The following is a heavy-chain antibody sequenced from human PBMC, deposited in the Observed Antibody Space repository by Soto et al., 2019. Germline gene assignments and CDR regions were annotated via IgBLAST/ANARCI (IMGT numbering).Heavy chain of an antibody. CDR2: IYYSGST. CDR3: ARLYYDFWSGYYHFDY. Sequence: QLQLQESGPGLVKPSETLSLTCTVSGGSISSSSYYWGWIRQPPGKGLEWIGSIYYSGSTYYNPSLKSRVTIYGDMSTNQFALKLSSVTAADTAVYYCARLYYDFWSGYYHFDYCGQGTLVTVSS. J-gene: IGHJ4*02. D-gene: IGHD3-3*01. V-gene: IGHV4-39*01. CDR1: GGSISSSSYY.